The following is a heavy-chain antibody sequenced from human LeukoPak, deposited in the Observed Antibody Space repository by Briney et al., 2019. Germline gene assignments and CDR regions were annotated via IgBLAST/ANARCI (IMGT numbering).Heavy chain of an antibody. V-gene: IGHV3-21*01. D-gene: IGHD4-23*01. Sequence: GGSLRLSCAGSGFTFSSYSMNWVRQAPGKGLEWVSSISTSSSYIYYADSVKGRFTISRDNSKNSLYLQMNNLRAEDTAVYYCARFPTVVLRLAYYLDYWGQGTLVTVSS. J-gene: IGHJ4*02. CDR3: ARFPTVVLRLAYYLDY. CDR2: ISTSSSYI. CDR1: GFTFSSYS.